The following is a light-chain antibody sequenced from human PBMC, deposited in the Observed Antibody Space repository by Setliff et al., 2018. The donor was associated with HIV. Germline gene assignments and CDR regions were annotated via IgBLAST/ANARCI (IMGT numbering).Light chain of an antibody. CDR1: SNDIGAYNR. CDR3: SSYAITNTLP. J-gene: IGLJ1*01. Sequence: QSVLTQPASVSGSPGQSITISCTGTSNDIGAYNRVSWFRQLPGKVPKLMIYDVTHRPSGTSSRFSGSQSGNTASLTISGLQAEDEADYYCSSYAITNTLPFGTGTKVTVL. V-gene: IGLV2-14*03. CDR2: DVT.